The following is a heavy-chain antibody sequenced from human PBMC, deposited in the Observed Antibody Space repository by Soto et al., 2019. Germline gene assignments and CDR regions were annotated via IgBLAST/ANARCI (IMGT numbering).Heavy chain of an antibody. J-gene: IGHJ4*02. CDR1: GGSISSGDYY. V-gene: IGHV4-30-4*01. CDR2: IYYSGST. D-gene: IGHD4-17*01. CDR3: ARDHVMTTVTTGGGFDY. Sequence: QVQLQESGPGLVKPSQTLSLTCTVSGGSISSGDYYWSWIRQPPGKGLEWIGYIYYSGSTYYNPSLKSRVTLSVDTSKNQFSLKLGSVTAADTAVYYCARDHVMTTVTTGGGFDYWGQGTLVTVSS.